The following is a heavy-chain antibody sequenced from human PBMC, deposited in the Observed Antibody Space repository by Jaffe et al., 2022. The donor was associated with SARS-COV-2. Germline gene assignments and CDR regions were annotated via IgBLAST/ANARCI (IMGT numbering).Heavy chain of an antibody. J-gene: IGHJ3*02. CDR2: IYASGGT. V-gene: IGHV4-61*02. CDR1: GGSINSGSFY. Sequence: QVQLQESGPGLVKPSQTLSLTCTVSGGSINSGSFYWNWIRQPAGKGLEWIGRIYASGGTNYNPSLKSRVTISLDTSKNQFSLKLSSVTAADTAVYYCARGVIYCTNGTCYTFDIWGQGTVVIVSS. D-gene: IGHD2-8*01. CDR3: ARGVIYCTNGTCYTFDI.